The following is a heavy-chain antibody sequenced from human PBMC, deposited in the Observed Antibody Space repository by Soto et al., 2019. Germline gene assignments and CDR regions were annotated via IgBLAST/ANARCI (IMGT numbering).Heavy chain of an antibody. Sequence: QVQLQESGPGLVKPSENLSLTCAVSGGSISISNWWSWVRQTPGKGLEWIGQIHHSGSTNYSRSLTSRVTISVDKSKNQFSLKMNSVTAADTAVYYCASGGYYFFMDVWGKGTTVTVSS. CDR2: IHHSGST. V-gene: IGHV4-4*02. CDR1: GGSISISNW. CDR3: ASGGYYFFMDV. J-gene: IGHJ6*03.